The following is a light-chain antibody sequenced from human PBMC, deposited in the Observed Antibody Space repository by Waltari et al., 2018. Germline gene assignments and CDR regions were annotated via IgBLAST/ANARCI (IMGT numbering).Light chain of an antibody. CDR1: RSAVGGYDF. Sequence: HSALTQPASVSGSPGQSITISCTGTRSAVGGYDFVSWYRQHPEKAPNLIIFDVTERPSGISARFSGAQSGNTASLTISGLQSYDEADYYCASYTSSSNYVFGSGTTVTV. V-gene: IGLV2-14*03. J-gene: IGLJ1*01. CDR2: DVT. CDR3: ASYTSSSNYV.